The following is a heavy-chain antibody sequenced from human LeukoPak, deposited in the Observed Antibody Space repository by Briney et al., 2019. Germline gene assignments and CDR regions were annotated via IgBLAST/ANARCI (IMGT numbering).Heavy chain of an antibody. CDR3: ARDAEEQLGGFDY. D-gene: IGHD7-27*01. Sequence: KPSETLSLTCTVSGGSISSHYWSWIRQPPGKGLEWIGFVSYSGSTTHNPSLKSRVTISVDTSKNQFSLRLSSVTAADTAVYYCARDAEEQLGGFDYWGQGTLVTVSS. V-gene: IGHV4-59*11. CDR2: VSYSGST. CDR1: GGSISSHY. J-gene: IGHJ4*02.